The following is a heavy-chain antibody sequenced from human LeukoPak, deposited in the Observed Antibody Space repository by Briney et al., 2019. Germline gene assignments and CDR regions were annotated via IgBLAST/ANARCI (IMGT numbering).Heavy chain of an antibody. Sequence: PSETLSLTCTVSGGSISSYYWSWIRQPPGKGLEWIGYIYYSGSTNHNPSLKSRVTISVDTSKNQFSLKLSSVTAADTAVYYCARVWDAFDIWGQGTMVTVSS. V-gene: IGHV4-59*01. J-gene: IGHJ3*02. D-gene: IGHD3-16*01. CDR3: ARVWDAFDI. CDR2: IYYSGST. CDR1: GGSISSYY.